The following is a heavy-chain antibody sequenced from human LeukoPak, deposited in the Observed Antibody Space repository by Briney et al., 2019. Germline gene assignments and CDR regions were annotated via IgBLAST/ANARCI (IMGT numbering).Heavy chain of an antibody. CDR3: ARYRGTYGYYFDY. J-gene: IGHJ4*02. V-gene: IGHV4-59*01. D-gene: IGHD5-24*01. CDR2: IYNSGNT. Sequence: SETLSLTCSVSGGSISSYYWSWIRQSPENGLEWIGYIYNSGNTNYNLFLKSRVTISADTSKNQFSLKLTSVTAADTAVYYCARYRGTYGYYFDYWGQGPLVTVPP. CDR1: GGSISSYY.